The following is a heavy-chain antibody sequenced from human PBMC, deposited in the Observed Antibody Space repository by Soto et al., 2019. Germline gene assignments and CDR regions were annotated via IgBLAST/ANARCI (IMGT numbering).Heavy chain of an antibody. Sequence: PGGSLRLSCAASGFTFSSYGMHWVRQAPGKGLEWVAVISYDGSNKYYADSVKGRFTISRDNSKNTLYLQMNSLRAEDTAVYYCAKERSGSALYFDYWGQGTLVTVSS. CDR1: GFTFSSYG. CDR3: AKERSGSALYFDY. V-gene: IGHV3-30*18. D-gene: IGHD3-10*01. CDR2: ISYDGSNK. J-gene: IGHJ4*02.